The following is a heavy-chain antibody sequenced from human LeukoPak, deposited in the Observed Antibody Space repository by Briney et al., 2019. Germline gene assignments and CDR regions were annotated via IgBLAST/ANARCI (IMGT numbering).Heavy chain of an antibody. V-gene: IGHV6-1*01. D-gene: IGHD2-15*01. CDR3: VRDPGYCYGFDV. Sequence: SQTLSLTCAISGDSVSSGTSAWNWVRQSPSRGLEWLGRTYYGSKWYYEYPVSARGRITVNADTSKNQYSLQLTSMTPDDTAVYYCVRDPGYCYGFDVWGQGTTVTVSS. CDR2: TYYGSKWYY. J-gene: IGHJ6*02. CDR1: GDSVSSGTSA.